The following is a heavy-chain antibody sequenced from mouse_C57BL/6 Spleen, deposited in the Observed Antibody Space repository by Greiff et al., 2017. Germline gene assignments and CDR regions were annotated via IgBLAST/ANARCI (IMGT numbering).Heavy chain of an antibody. D-gene: IGHD2-5*01. CDR2: IHPNSCST. V-gene: IGHV1-64*01. Sequence: QVQLQQPGAELVKPGASVKLSCKASGYTFTSYWMHWVKQRPGQGLEWIGMIHPNSCSTNYNEKFKSKATLTVDKSSSTAYMQLSSLTSEDSAVYYWARSGSNYVNYWGQGTTLTVSS. CDR1: GYTFTSYW. CDR3: ARSGSNYVNY. J-gene: IGHJ2*01.